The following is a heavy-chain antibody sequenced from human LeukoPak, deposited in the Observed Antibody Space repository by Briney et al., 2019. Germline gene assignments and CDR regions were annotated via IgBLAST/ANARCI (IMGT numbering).Heavy chain of an antibody. J-gene: IGHJ4*02. Sequence: ASVKVSCKASGYTFTGYYMHWVRQAPGQGLEWMGWINPNSGGTNYAQKFQGRVTMTRDTSISTAYMELSRLRSDDTAVYYCARDPYTIFGVVIASEFDYWGQGTLVTVSS. CDR1: GYTFTGYY. CDR2: INPNSGGT. CDR3: ARDPYTIFGVVIASEFDY. V-gene: IGHV1-2*02. D-gene: IGHD3-3*01.